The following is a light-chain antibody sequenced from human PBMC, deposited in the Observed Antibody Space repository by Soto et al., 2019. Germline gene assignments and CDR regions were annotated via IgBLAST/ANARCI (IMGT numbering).Light chain of an antibody. CDR2: GAS. Sequence: EIVMTQSPATLSVSPGERATLSCRASQSVSTNLAWYQQKPGQGPRLLIYGASTRATGIPARFSGSGSGTEFTLTLSSLQSEDFAVYYCQQYNNWPPWTFGQGTKVAIK. V-gene: IGKV3-15*01. CDR3: QQYNNWPPWT. CDR1: QSVSTN. J-gene: IGKJ1*01.